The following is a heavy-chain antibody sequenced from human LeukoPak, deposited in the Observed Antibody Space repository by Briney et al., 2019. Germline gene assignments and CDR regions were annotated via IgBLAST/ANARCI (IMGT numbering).Heavy chain of an antibody. CDR1: GYSISSGYY. CDR2: IYHSGST. CDR3: ARDRSDGSGSYYGLGNNWFDP. Sequence: PSETLSLTCAVSGYSISSGYYWGWTRQPPGQGLEWIGSIYHSGSTYYNPSLKSRVTISVDTSKNQFSLKLSSVTAADTAVYYCARDRSDGSGSYYGLGNNWFDPWGRGTLVTVSS. V-gene: IGHV4-38-2*02. J-gene: IGHJ5*02. D-gene: IGHD3-10*01.